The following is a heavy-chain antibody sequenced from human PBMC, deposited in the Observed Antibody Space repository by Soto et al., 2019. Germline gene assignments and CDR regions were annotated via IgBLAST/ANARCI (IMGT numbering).Heavy chain of an antibody. CDR2: INPGGDRT. V-gene: IGHV1-46*04. D-gene: IGHD6-13*01. Sequence: GASVKVSCKASGYSFTTYYMHWVRQAPGQGLEWVGIINPGGDRTKYAHKLQGRVSLTRDTSTSTVYMELSSLRSEDTAVYYCVRRHVSATGIDWFDPWGQGTLVTVSS. J-gene: IGHJ5*02. CDR1: GYSFTTYY. CDR3: VRRHVSATGIDWFDP.